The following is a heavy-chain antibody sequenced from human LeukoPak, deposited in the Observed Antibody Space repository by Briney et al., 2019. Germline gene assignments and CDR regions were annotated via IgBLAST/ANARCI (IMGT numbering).Heavy chain of an antibody. Sequence: PSETLSLTCTVSGGSISSYYWSWIRQPPGKGLEWIGYIYYSGSTNYNPSLKSRVTISVDTSKNQFSLKLSSVTAADTAVYYCARHYVFYDYFDYWGQGTLVTVSS. V-gene: IGHV4-59*08. CDR3: ARHYVFYDYFDY. CDR2: IYYSGST. J-gene: IGHJ4*02. CDR1: GGSISSYY. D-gene: IGHD2/OR15-2a*01.